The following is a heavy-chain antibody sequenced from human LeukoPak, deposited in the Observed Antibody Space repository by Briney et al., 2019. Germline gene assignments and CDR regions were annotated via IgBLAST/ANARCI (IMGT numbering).Heavy chain of an antibody. J-gene: IGHJ3*02. CDR2: IYHSGST. CDR3: ARPTYYDTTDAFDI. Sequence: SETLFLTCAVSGYSISSGYYWGWIRQPPGKGLEWIGSIYHSGSTYYNPSLKSRVTISVDTSKNQFSLKLSSVTAADTAVYYCARPTYYDTTDAFDIWGQGTMVTVSS. V-gene: IGHV4-38-2*01. CDR1: GYSISSGYY. D-gene: IGHD3-9*01.